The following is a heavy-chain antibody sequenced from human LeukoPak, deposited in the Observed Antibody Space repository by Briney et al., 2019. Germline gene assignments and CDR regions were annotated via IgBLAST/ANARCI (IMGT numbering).Heavy chain of an antibody. CDR2: ISNSDSYT. D-gene: IGHD5-18*01. V-gene: IGHV3-11*06. CDR1: GFTVSSNY. Sequence: GGSLRLSCAASGFTVSSNYMSWIRQAPGKGLAWVSYISNSDSYTNYADSERGRFTISRDNAKNSLYLQMNSLRAEDTAVYYCTRDRLFSEETTMINIDYWGQGTLVTVSS. CDR3: TRDRLFSEETTMINIDY. J-gene: IGHJ4*02.